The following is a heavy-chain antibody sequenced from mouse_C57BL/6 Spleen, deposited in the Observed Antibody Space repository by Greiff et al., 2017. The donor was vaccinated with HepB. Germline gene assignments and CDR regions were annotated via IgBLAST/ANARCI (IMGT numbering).Heavy chain of an antibody. D-gene: IGHD2-2*01. CDR1: GYAFTNYL. Sequence: VKLQESGAELVRPGTSVKVSCKASGYAFTNYLIEWVKQRPGQGLEWIGVINPGSGGTNYNEKFKGKATLTADKSSSTAYMQLSSLTSEDSAVYFCAREGLRGAMDYWGQGTSVTVSS. J-gene: IGHJ4*01. CDR2: INPGSGGT. CDR3: AREGLRGAMDY. V-gene: IGHV1-54*01.